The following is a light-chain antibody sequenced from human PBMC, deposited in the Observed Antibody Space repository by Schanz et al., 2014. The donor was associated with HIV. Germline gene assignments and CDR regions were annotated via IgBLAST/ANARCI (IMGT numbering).Light chain of an antibody. J-gene: IGKJ5*01. CDR1: QSVSSNY. CDR2: GAS. Sequence: EIVLTQSPGTLSLSPGERATLSCRASQSVSSNYLAWYQQKPGQAPKLLIYGASNRAAGVQDRFSGSGSGTDFTLTISRLEPEDFAVYYCQQYGTSLITFGQGTRLEI. CDR3: QQYGTSLIT. V-gene: IGKV3-20*01.